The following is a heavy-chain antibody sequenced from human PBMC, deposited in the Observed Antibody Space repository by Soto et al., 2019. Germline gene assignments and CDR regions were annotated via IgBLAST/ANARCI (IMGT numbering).Heavy chain of an antibody. CDR1: GGSVTSSSCY. CDR2: IYHTGTT. J-gene: IGHJ5*02. V-gene: IGHV4-39*01. D-gene: IGHD2-15*01. Sequence: SETLSLTCTVSGGSVTSSSCYWGWIRQPPGKGLEWIGDIYHTGTTYYNPSLKSRVTIYVDTSTEQFSLKLSSVTAEDTAIYYCVRGGGGGLFDPWGQGTMVTVSS. CDR3: VRGGGGGLFDP.